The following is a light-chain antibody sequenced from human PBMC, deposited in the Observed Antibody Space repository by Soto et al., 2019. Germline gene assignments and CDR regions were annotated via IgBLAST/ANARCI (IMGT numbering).Light chain of an antibody. CDR3: QSYDGSLSGYV. CDR1: SANIGAGND. V-gene: IGLV1-40*01. CDR2: GNS. J-gene: IGLJ1*01. Sequence: QSVLTQPPSVSGAPGQRVTISCTGSSANIGAGNDVHWYQQRPGTAPKHLIYGNSNRPSGVPDRFSGSKSGTSASLAITGLQAEDEADYYCQSYDGSLSGYVCGTGTTLTVL.